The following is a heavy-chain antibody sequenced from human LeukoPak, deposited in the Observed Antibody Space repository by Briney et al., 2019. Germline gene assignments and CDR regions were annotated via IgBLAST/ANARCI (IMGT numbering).Heavy chain of an antibody. CDR3: ARAIEVDIVATFNYYYYGMDV. CDR1: GGSFSSYA. Sequence: SVTVSCKASGGSFSSYAISWVRQAPGPGLEWMGRIIPILGIANYAQKFQGRVTITADKSTSTAYMELSSLRSEDTAVYYCARAIEVDIVATFNYYYYGMDVWGQGTTVSVSS. J-gene: IGHJ6*02. V-gene: IGHV1-69*04. CDR2: IIPILGIA. D-gene: IGHD5-12*01.